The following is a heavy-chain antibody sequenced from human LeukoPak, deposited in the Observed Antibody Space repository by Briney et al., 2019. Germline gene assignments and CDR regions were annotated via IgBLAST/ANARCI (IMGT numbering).Heavy chain of an antibody. CDR2: IIPILGIA. V-gene: IGHV1-69*04. CDR1: GGTFSSYA. CDR3: ARSPGDYIWGSYAY. Sequence: GASVKVSCKASGGTFSSYAISWVRQAPGQGLEWMGRIIPILGIANYAQKFQGRVTITADKSTSTAYMELSSLRSEDTAVYYCARSPGDYIWGSYAYRGQGTLVTVSS. D-gene: IGHD3-16*01. J-gene: IGHJ4*02.